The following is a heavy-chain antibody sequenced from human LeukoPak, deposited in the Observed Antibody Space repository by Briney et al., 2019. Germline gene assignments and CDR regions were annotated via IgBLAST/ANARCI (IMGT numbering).Heavy chain of an antibody. Sequence: PGGSLRLSCAASGFTFSNYGMHWVRQAPGKGLEWVAVISYDGSNKYYADSVKGRFTISRDNSKNTLYLQMNSLRAEDTAVYYCARGFGRPWGQGTLVTVSS. V-gene: IGHV3-30*03. CDR2: ISYDGSNK. J-gene: IGHJ5*02. CDR3: ARGFGRP. CDR1: GFTFSNYG. D-gene: IGHD3-16*01.